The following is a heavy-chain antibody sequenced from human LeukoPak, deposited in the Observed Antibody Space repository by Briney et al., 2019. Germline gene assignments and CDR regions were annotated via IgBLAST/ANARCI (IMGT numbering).Heavy chain of an antibody. CDR1: GFTFTRYS. CDR3: ASSDYVWGKPFYFDY. V-gene: IGHV3-21*01. CDR2: ISTSSGYI. D-gene: IGHD3-16*01. Sequence: GGALRLSCAAPGFTFTRYSLSWVRQAPRKGPEWVSSISTSSGYIYYADSVMGRFTISRDNAKNSLYLQMNSLRPEDTAVYYCASSDYVWGKPFYFDYWGQGTLVTVSS. J-gene: IGHJ4*02.